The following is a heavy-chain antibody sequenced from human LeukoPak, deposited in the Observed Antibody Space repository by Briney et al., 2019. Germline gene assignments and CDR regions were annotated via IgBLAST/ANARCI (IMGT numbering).Heavy chain of an antibody. J-gene: IGHJ3*02. CDR3: AKDPGVLFRHGPRDAFDI. CDR2: ISGSGGST. CDR1: GFTFSSYA. Sequence: PGGSLRLSCAASGFTFSSYAMSWVRQAPGKGLEWVSAISGSGGSTYYADSVKGRFTISRDNSKNTLYLQMNSLRAEGTAVYYCAKDPGVLFRHGPRDAFDIWGQGTMVTVSS. D-gene: IGHD2-21*01. V-gene: IGHV3-23*01.